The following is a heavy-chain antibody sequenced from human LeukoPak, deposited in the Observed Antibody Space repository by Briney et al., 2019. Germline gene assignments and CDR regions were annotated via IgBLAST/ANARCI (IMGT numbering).Heavy chain of an antibody. V-gene: IGHV4-31*03. CDR3: ARDQEGSGYYFDY. Sequence: PSETLSLTCTVSGGSISSGGYYWSWIRQHPGKGLEWIGYIYYSGSTYYNPSLKSRVTISVDTSKNQFSLKLSSVTGADTAVYYCARDQEGSGYYFDYWGQGTLVTVSS. D-gene: IGHD6-19*01. CDR1: GGSISSGGYY. CDR2: IYYSGST. J-gene: IGHJ4*02.